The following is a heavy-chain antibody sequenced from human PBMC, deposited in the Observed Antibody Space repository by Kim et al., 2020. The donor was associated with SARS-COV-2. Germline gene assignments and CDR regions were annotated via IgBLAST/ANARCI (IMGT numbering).Heavy chain of an antibody. CDR2: IWYDGSNK. CDR1: GFTFSSYG. CDR3: ARDRDDSSGYYGFYYYYGMDV. Sequence: GGSLRLSCAASGFTFSSYGMHWVRQAPGKGLEWVAVIWYDGSNKYYADSVKGRFTISRDNSKNTLYLQMNSLRAEDTAVYYCARDRDDSSGYYGFYYYYGMDVWGQGTTVTVSS. D-gene: IGHD3-22*01. V-gene: IGHV3-33*01. J-gene: IGHJ6*02.